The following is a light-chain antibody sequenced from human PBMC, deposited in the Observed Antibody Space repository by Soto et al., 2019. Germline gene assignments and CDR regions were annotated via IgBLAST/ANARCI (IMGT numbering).Light chain of an antibody. CDR2: YVT. V-gene: IGLV2-11*01. CDR1: SSDVV. CDR3: CSSAGGFTWV. Sequence: QSALTQPRSVSGSPGQSVTISCIGTSSDVVSWYQQHPDKAPKLIIYYVTQRPSGVPDRFSASKSGITASLTISGLQAEDEADYYCCSSAGGFTWVFGGGTQLTVL. J-gene: IGLJ3*02.